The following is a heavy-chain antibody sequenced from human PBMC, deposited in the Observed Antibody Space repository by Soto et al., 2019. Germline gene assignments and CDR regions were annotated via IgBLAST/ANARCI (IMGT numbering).Heavy chain of an antibody. V-gene: IGHV3-7*01. CDR1: GFTFSSYW. CDR3: ARDFGSTNWFDP. D-gene: IGHD3-10*01. Sequence: GGSLRLSCAASGFTFSSYWMSWVRQAPGKGLEWVAKIKQDGSEKYYVDSVKGRFTISRDNAKNSLYLQMNSRSAEDTAVYYCARDFGSTNWFDPWGQGTLVTVSS. CDR2: IKQDGSEK. J-gene: IGHJ5*02.